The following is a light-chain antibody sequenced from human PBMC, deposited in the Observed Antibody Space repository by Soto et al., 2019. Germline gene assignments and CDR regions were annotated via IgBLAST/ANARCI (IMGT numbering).Light chain of an antibody. Sequence: EIVMTQSPATLSVSPGERATLSCRASQSVSSLLAWYQQKPGQAPRLLIHGATTRATGIPARCSGSGSGTEFTLTISSLQSEDFAVYYCQQYNNWPRTFGQGTRLEI. V-gene: IGKV3-15*01. J-gene: IGKJ5*01. CDR1: QSVSSL. CDR3: QQYNNWPRT. CDR2: GAT.